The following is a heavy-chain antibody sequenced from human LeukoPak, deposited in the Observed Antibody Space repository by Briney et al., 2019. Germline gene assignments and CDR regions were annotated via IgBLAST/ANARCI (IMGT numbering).Heavy chain of an antibody. CDR2: IKSKGDGETT. CDR3: GTDLGLTMIRGVIVH. V-gene: IGHV3-15*01. Sequence: GGSLRLSCAASGFTFTNAWMTWVRQAPGKGLEWGARIKSKGDGETTDYAAPVKGRFTMSRDDSKATLYLQMNSLKADDTAVYYCGTDLGLTMIRGVIVHWGQGALVTVSS. J-gene: IGHJ4*02. D-gene: IGHD3-10*01. CDR1: GFTFTNAW.